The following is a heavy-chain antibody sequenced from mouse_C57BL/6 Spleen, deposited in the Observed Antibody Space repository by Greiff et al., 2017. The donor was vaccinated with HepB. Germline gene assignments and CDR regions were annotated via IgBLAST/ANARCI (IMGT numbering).Heavy chain of an antibody. J-gene: IGHJ1*03. CDR1: GYTFTSYW. V-gene: IGHV1-52*01. Sequence: QVHVKQPGAELVRPGSSVKLSCKASGYTFTSYWMHWVKQRPIQGLEWIGNIDPSDSETHYNQKFKDKATLTVDKSSSTAYMRLSSLTSEDSAVYYCASPLYYGSSYWYFDVWGTGTTVTVSS. CDR3: ASPLYYGSSYWYFDV. D-gene: IGHD1-1*01. CDR2: IDPSDSET.